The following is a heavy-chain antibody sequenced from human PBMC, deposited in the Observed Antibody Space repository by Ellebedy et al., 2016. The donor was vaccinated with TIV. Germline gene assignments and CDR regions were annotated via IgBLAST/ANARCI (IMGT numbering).Heavy chain of an antibody. V-gene: IGHV3-33*03. CDR2: IWYDGSNK. CDR1: GFTFSSYG. CDR3: VHGHYTSD. J-gene: IGHJ4*02. Sequence: GGSLRLSRAGSGFTFSSYGMHWVRQAPGKGLEWVAVIWYDGSNKYYADSVKGRFTISRDNAKNSLYLQMSSLRAEDTAMYYCVHGHYTSDWGQGTRVTVSS. D-gene: IGHD3-22*01.